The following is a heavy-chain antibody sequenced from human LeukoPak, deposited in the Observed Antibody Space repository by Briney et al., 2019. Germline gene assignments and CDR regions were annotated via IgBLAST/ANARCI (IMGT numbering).Heavy chain of an antibody. CDR1: GFTFSSYA. CDR2: ISYDGSNK. CDR3: ARRAYDSSGPWFLDY. J-gene: IGHJ4*02. Sequence: PGRSLRLSCAASGFTFSSYAMHWVRQAPGKGLEWVAVISYDGSNKYYADSVKGRFTISRDNAKNTLFLQMNSLRADDTAVYYCARRAYDSSGPWFLDYWGQGTLVTVSS. V-gene: IGHV3-30*07. D-gene: IGHD3-22*01.